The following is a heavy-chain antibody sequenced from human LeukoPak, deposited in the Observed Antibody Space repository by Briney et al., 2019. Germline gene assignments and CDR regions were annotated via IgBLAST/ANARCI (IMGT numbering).Heavy chain of an antibody. Sequence: GGFLRLSCAASGFTFSSYSMNWVRQAPGKGLEWVSSISSSSSYIYYADSVKGRFTISRDNAMNSLYLQMNSLRAEDTAVYYCARDPWYNWNDVDYWGQGTLVTVSS. CDR2: ISSSSSYI. V-gene: IGHV3-21*01. CDR3: ARDPWYNWNDVDY. J-gene: IGHJ4*01. CDR1: GFTFSSYS. D-gene: IGHD1-1*01.